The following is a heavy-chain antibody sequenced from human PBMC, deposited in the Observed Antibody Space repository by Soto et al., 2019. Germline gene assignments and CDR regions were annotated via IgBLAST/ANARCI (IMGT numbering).Heavy chain of an antibody. D-gene: IGHD2-8*01. CDR2: ISGGGDGT. J-gene: IGHJ6*02. CDR1: GFTVGIHA. CDR3: TRSRRSILMVYGFGGMDV. Sequence: LRLSCAASGFTVGIHAMSWVRQAPGKGLEWVSSISGGGDGTYYGDSVKGRFTISRDSSSSTLYLQMDNLRGGDTAVYFCTRSRRSILMVYGFGGMDVWGQGTTVTVSS. V-gene: IGHV3-23*01.